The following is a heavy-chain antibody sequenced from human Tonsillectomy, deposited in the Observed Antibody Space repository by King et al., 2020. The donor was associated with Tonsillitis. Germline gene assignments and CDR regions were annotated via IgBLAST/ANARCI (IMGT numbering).Heavy chain of an antibody. V-gene: IGHV3-9*01. CDR1: GFTFDDFA. J-gene: IGHJ4*02. D-gene: IGHD2-15*01. CDR3: AKDLLCTGQSCYSALDS. CDR2: ISWNSGRT. Sequence: VQLVESGGGLVQPGRSLRLSCAVSGFTFDDFAMHWVRQAPGKGLEWVSGISWNSGRTDYADSVKGGFPISRDNAKSRLYLQMNSLRPEDSAVYYCAKDLLCTGQSCYSALDSWGQGTLVSVSS.